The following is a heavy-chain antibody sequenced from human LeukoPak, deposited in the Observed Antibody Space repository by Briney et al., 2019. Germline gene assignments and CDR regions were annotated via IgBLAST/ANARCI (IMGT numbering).Heavy chain of an antibody. CDR2: INHSGST. Sequence: SETLSLTCAVYGGSFSGYYWSWIRQPPGKGLEWIGEINHSGSTNYNPSPKSRVTISVDTSKNQFSLKLSSVTAADTAVYYCARGFAGRSGSYLSGRDTYYFDYWGQGTLDTVSS. CDR1: GGSFSGYY. V-gene: IGHV4-34*01. CDR3: ARGFAGRSGSYLSGRDTYYFDY. J-gene: IGHJ4*02. D-gene: IGHD1-26*01.